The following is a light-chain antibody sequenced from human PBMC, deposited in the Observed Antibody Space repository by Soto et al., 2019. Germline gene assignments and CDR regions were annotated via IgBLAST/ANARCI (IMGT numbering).Light chain of an antibody. CDR1: QSVSSY. Sequence: EIVLTQSPATLSLSPGERATLSCSASQSVSSYLAWYQQKPGQAPRLLIYDASNRATGIPARFSGSGSGTDFTLTISSLGPEDCAVYYCQQRSNWPWVTFGGGTKVELK. CDR3: QQRSNWPWVT. J-gene: IGKJ4*01. CDR2: DAS. V-gene: IGKV3-11*01.